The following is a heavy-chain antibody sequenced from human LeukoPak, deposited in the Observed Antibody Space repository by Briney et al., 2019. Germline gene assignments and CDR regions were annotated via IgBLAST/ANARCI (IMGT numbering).Heavy chain of an antibody. V-gene: IGHV3-23*01. CDR2: INANAINT. CDR1: GFAFSFSA. D-gene: IGHD6-19*01. CDR3: AKPISGGLAVSADWFDP. Sequence: PGGSLRLSCEASGFAFSFSAMTWVRQAPGTGLEWVSTINANAINTYYAASVKGRFTISRDNPKSTLYLQLDSLRAEDTAVRCCAKPISGGLAVSADWFDPWGQGTLVIVPS. J-gene: IGHJ5*02.